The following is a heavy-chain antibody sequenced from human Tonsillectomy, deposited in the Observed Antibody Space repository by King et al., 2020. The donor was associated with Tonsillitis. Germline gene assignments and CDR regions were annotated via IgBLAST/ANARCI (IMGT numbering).Heavy chain of an antibody. V-gene: IGHV3-72*01. CDR3: GRLHMDRFGFDY. CDR1: GFTFSDHY. Sequence: VQLVESGGGLVQPGGSLRLYCEGSGFTFSDHYMEWVRQAPGEGLEWVGRSRNKANSYTTEYAASVRGRFTIPSDESKNSLYLQMNSLKTEDPAVYYCGRLHMDRFGFDYWGQGILVTVSS. D-gene: IGHD2-2*03. CDR2: SRNKANSYTT. J-gene: IGHJ4*02.